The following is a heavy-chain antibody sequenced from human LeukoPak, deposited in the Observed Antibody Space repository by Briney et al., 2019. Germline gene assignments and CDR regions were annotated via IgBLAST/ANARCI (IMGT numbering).Heavy chain of an antibody. CDR2: IYYSGST. CDR3: ASSGSYFTSLDY. J-gene: IGHJ4*02. Sequence: PSETLSLTCAVYGGSFSTYYWSWIRQPPGKGLEWIGSIYYSGSTYYNPSLKSRVTISVDTSKNQFSLKLSSVTAADTAVYYCASSGSYFTSLDYWGQGTLVTVSS. CDR1: GGSFSTYY. D-gene: IGHD1-26*01. V-gene: IGHV4-34*01.